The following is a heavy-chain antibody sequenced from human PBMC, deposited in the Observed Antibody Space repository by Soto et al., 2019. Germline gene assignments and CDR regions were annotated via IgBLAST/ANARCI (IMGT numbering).Heavy chain of an antibody. CDR3: ARPYYYGSEYYFDY. Sequence: PGDSLKISCKGSGYSFTSYWIGWVRQMPGKGLEWMGIIYPGDSDTRNSPSFQGQVTISADKSISTAYLQWSSLKASDNAIYYCARPYYYGSEYYFDYWGKGTLVTDSS. CDR1: GYSFTSYW. CDR2: IYPGDSDT. J-gene: IGHJ4*02. V-gene: IGHV5-51*01. D-gene: IGHD3-10*01.